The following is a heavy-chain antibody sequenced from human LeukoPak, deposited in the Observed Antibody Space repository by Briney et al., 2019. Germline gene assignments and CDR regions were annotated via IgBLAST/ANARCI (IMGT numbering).Heavy chain of an antibody. J-gene: IGHJ3*02. CDR2: MNPNSGNT. CDR3: ARGLSYCSSTSCRWGLAPHDAFDI. D-gene: IGHD2-2*01. V-gene: IGHV1-8*01. Sequence: GASVKVSCKASGYTFSSSDINWVRQATGQGLEWMGWMNPNSGNTYYAQRFQGRVTMTRDTSISTAYMEVSSLRSEDTAVYYCARGLSYCSSTSCRWGLAPHDAFDIWGQGTMVTVSS. CDR1: GYTFSSSD.